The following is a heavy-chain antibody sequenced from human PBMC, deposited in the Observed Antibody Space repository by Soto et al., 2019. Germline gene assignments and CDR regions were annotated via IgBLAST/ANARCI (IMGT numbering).Heavy chain of an antibody. CDR1: GFTFSSYA. J-gene: IGHJ4*02. D-gene: IGHD6-13*01. CDR2: ISGSGGST. CDR3: AKWGGAAIAAAGITFDY. V-gene: IGHV3-23*01. Sequence: GGSLRLSCAASGFTFSSYAMSWVRQAPGKGLEWVSAISGSGGSTYYADSVKGRFTISRDNSKNTLYLQMNSLRAEDTAVYYCAKWGGAAIAAAGITFDYWGQGTLVTVSS.